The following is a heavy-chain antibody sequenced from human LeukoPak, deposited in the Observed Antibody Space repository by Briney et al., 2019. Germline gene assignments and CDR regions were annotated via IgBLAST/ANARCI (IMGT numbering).Heavy chain of an antibody. J-gene: IGHJ4*02. D-gene: IGHD5-24*01. Sequence: SETVSLTCTVSGGSISSYYWSWIRQPPGKGLEWIGYIYYSGSTNYNPSLKSRVTISVDTSKNQFSLKLSSVTAADTAVYYCARSSHLLSRRDGYNYPDYWGQGTLVTVSS. CDR3: ARSSHLLSRRDGYNYPDY. V-gene: IGHV4-59*01. CDR2: IYYSGST. CDR1: GGSISSYY.